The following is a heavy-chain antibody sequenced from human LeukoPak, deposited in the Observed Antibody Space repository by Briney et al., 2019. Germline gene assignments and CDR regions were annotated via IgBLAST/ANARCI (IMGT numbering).Heavy chain of an antibody. J-gene: IGHJ4*02. CDR1: GGSISSSSYY. D-gene: IGHD3-10*01. CDR2: IYYSGST. Sequence: SETLSLTCTVSGGSISSSSYYWGWIRQPPGEGLEWIGSIYYSGSTYYNPSLKSRVTISVDTSKNQFSLKLSSVTAADTAVYYCARHRRITMVYYFDYWGQGTLVTVSS. V-gene: IGHV4-39*01. CDR3: ARHRRITMVYYFDY.